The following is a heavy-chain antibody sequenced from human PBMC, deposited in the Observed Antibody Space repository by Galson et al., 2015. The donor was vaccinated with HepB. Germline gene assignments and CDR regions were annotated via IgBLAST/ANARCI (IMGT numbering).Heavy chain of an antibody. V-gene: IGHV3-30-3*01. J-gene: IGHJ4*02. CDR3: ARDSGGPYYFDY. D-gene: IGHD3-16*01. CDR2: ISYDGSNK. Sequence: SLRLSCAASGFTFSSYAMHWVRQAPGKGLEWVAVISYDGSNKYYADSVKGRFTISRDNSKNTLYLQMNSLRAEDTAVYYCARDSGGPYYFDYWGQGTLVTVSS. CDR1: GFTFSSYA.